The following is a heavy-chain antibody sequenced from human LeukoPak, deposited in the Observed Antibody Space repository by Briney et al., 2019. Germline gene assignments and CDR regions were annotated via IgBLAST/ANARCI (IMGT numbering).Heavy chain of an antibody. J-gene: IGHJ4*02. CDR1: GYSISSGYY. V-gene: IGHV4-38-2*02. CDR3: ARADSGWYAPFDY. D-gene: IGHD6-19*01. CDR2: IYHSGST. Sequence: KPSETLSLTCTVSGYSISSGYYWGWIRQPPGKGLEWIGSIYHSGSTYYNPSLKSRVIISVDTSKNQFSLKVSSVTAADTAVYYCARADSGWYAPFDYWGQGTLVTVSS.